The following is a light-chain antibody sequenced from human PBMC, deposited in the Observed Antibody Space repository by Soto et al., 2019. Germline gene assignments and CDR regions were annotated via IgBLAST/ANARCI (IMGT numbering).Light chain of an antibody. J-gene: IGKJ3*01. CDR3: QQLFSYPLFT. CDR1: QGISSY. V-gene: IGKV1-9*01. CDR2: AAS. Sequence: DIQLTQSPSFLSASVGDRVTITCRASQGISSYLAWYQQKPGKAPKLLIYAASTLQSGVPSRFSGSGSGTEFTLTICSLQPEDFASYYCQQLFSYPLFTFGPGTKVDIK.